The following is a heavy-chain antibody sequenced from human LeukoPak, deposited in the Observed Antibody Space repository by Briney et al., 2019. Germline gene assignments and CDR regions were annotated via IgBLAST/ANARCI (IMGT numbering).Heavy chain of an antibody. CDR3: ARGGDCGGDCRARPLYYFGY. V-gene: IGHV4-59*01. D-gene: IGHD2-21*02. CDR1: GGSISSYY. J-gene: IGHJ4*02. CDR2: IYYSGST. Sequence: PSETLSLTCTVSGGSISSYYWSWIRQPPGKGLEWIGYIYYSGSTNYNPSLKSRVTISVDTSKNQFSLKLSSVTAADTAVYYCARGGDCGGDCRARPLYYFGYWGQGTLVTVSS.